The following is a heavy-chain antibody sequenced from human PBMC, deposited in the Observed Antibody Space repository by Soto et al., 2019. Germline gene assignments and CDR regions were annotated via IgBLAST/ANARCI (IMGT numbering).Heavy chain of an antibody. CDR1: GGSISSYY. J-gene: IGHJ6*02. D-gene: IGHD3-10*01. Sequence: QVQLQESGPGLVKPSETLSLTCTVSGGSISSYYWSWIRQPAGKGLEWIGRIYTSGSTNYNPSLKRRVTMSVDTSKNQFSMKLRSVTAADTAVYYCARGRITMVRGVRHYYCMEVWGQGTTVTVSS. CDR2: IYTSGST. V-gene: IGHV4-4*07. CDR3: ARGRITMVRGVRHYYCMEV.